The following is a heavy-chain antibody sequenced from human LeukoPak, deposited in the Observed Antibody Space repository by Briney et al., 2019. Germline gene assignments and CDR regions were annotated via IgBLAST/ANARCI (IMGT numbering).Heavy chain of an antibody. D-gene: IGHD4-17*01. J-gene: IGHJ4*02. V-gene: IGHV3-30*04. CDR3: TVATETTFDY. CDR2: ISDDTYTK. Sequence: GGSLRPSCAASGFTFSHLAMYWVRQAPGKGLECVSLISDDTYTKYYADSVKGRFIISRDNSKNMLYLQMNGLGTDDSALYYCTVATETTFDYWGQGSLVTVSS. CDR1: GFTFSHLA.